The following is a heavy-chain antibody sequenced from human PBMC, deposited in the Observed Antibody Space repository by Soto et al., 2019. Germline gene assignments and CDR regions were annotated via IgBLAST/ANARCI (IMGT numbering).Heavy chain of an antibody. Sequence: QVQLVQSGAEVKKPGAAVEVSCKASGYTFTSHYVHWVRQAPGQGLEWMGLINSNSGTTSYAQKFHGTVTMTRDTSTRTVYMELSSMRFEDTAVYYCARGRNLETSAWARDYWGQGTLVTVSS. D-gene: IGHD6-19*01. J-gene: IGHJ4*02. V-gene: IGHV1-46*03. CDR3: ARGRNLETSAWARDY. CDR2: INSNSGTT. CDR1: GYTFTSHY.